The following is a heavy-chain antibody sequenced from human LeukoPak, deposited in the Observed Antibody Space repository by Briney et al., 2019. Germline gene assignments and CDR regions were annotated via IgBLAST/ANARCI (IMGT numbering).Heavy chain of an antibody. CDR1: GFTVSSNY. J-gene: IGHJ4*02. V-gene: IGHV3-53*01. CDR3: ARVGRRLRIAVAGPMDY. Sequence: GGSLRLSCAASGFTVSSNYMSWVRQAPGKGLGWVSVIYSGGSTYYADSVKGRFTISRDNSKNTLYLQMNSLRAEDTAVYYCARVGRRLRIAVAGPMDYWGQGTLVTVSS. D-gene: IGHD6-19*01. CDR2: IYSGGST.